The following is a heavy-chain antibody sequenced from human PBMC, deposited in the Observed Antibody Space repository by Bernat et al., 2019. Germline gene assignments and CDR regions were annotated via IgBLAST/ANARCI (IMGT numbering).Heavy chain of an antibody. CDR2: ISSSGSTI. J-gene: IGHJ6*03. CDR1: GFTFSSYE. CDR3: ARETLYYYYYMDV. V-gene: IGHV3-48*03. Sequence: EVQLVESGGGLVQPGGSLRLSCAASGFTFSSYEMNWVRQAPGKGLEWVSYISSSGSTIYHADSVKGRFTISRDNAKNSLYLQMNSLRAEDTAVYYCARETLYYYYYMDVWGKGTTVTVSS.